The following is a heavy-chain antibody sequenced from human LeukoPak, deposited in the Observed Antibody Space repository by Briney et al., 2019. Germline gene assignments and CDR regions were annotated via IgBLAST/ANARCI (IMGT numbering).Heavy chain of an antibody. CDR3: ARSQADFWSGYLHMVHYYYYYMDV. D-gene: IGHD3-3*01. CDR1: GGSISSYY. J-gene: IGHJ6*03. V-gene: IGHV4-59*01. Sequence: PSETLSLTRTVSGGSISSYYWSWIRQPPGKGLEWIGYIYYSGSTNYNPSLKSRVTISVDTSKNQFSLKLSSVTAADTAVYYCARSQADFWSGYLHMVHYYYYYMDVWGKGTTVTVSS. CDR2: IYYSGST.